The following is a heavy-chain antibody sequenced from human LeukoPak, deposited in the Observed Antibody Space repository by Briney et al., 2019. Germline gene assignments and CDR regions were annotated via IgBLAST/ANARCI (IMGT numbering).Heavy chain of an antibody. J-gene: IGHJ4*02. D-gene: IGHD6-19*01. CDR2: ISSSSSTI. V-gene: IGHV3-48*01. CDR3: AKVAYSSGWDSFDY. CDR1: GFTFSSYS. Sequence: GGSLRLSCAASGFTFSSYSMNWVRQAPGKGLEWVSFISSSSSTIYYADSVKGRFTISRDNSKNTLFLRMNSLRAEDTAVYYCAKVAYSSGWDSFDYWGQGTLVTVSS.